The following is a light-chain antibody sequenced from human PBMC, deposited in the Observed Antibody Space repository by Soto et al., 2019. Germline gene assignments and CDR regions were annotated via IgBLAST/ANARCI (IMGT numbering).Light chain of an antibody. CDR1: QSISSY. CDR3: QQSYSTPLT. CDR2: AAS. J-gene: IGKJ4*01. Sequence: DIQMTQSPSSLSASVGDRVTITCRASQSISSYLNWYQQKPGKAPKLLIYAASSWQSGVPSRFSGSGSGTDFTLTISSLQSGDFATYYCQQSYSTPLTFGGGTKVEIK. V-gene: IGKV1-39*01.